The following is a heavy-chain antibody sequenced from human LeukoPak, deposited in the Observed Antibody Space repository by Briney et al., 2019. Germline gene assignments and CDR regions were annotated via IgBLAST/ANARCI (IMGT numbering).Heavy chain of an antibody. J-gene: IGHJ6*02. V-gene: IGHV1-46*01. D-gene: IGHD6-19*01. CDR1: GYTFTSYY. CDR3: ARDLLIPIAVAGEYYYYYYGMDV. CDR2: INPSGGST. Sequence: ASVKVSCKASGYTFTSYYMHWVRQAPGQGLELMGAINPSGGSTSYAQKFQGRVTMTRDTSTSTVYMELSSLRSEDTAVYYCARDLLIPIAVAGEYYYYYYGMDVWGQGTTVTVSS.